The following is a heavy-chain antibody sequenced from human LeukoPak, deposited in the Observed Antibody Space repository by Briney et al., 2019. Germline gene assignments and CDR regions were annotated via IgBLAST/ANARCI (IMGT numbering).Heavy chain of an antibody. D-gene: IGHD6-13*01. J-gene: IGHJ4*02. Sequence: GGSLRLSCAASGFTFRNYEMNWVRQAPGKGLEWVSYIGTGGSPTYYADSVKGRFTISRDNAKNSLYLQMNSLRDEDTAVYYCARGQQASDCWGQGTLVTVSS. V-gene: IGHV3-48*03. CDR3: ARGQQASDC. CDR1: GFTFRNYE. CDR2: IGTGGSPT.